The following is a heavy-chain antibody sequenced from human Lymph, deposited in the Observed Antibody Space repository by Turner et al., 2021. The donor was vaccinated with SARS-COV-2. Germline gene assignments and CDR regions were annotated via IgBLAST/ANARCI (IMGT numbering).Heavy chain of an antibody. CDR3: ARGRLRFLEWSHYYYTMDV. CDR2: INHSGGT. J-gene: IGHJ6*02. CDR1: GASFSGYY. D-gene: IGHD3-3*01. Sequence: QVQLQQWGAGLLKPSETLSLTCAVSGASFSGYYWSWIRQPPGKGLEWIGDINHSGGTNYNPSLRSRVIISVDTSKNQFSLKLSSVTAADTAVYYCARGRLRFLEWSHYYYTMDVWGQGTTVTVSS. V-gene: IGHV4-34*01.